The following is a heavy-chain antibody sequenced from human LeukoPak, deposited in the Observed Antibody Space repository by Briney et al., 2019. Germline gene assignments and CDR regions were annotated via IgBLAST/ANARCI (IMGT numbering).Heavy chain of an antibody. V-gene: IGHV1-2*02. Sequence: ASVKVSCKASGYTFTGYYMHWVRQAPGQGLEWMGWINPNSGGTNYAQKFQGRVTMTRDTSISTAYMELSRLRSDDTAVYYCARVYSGSYYSWFDPWGQGTLVTVSS. CDR2: INPNSGGT. J-gene: IGHJ5*02. CDR1: GYTFTGYY. CDR3: ARVYSGSYYSWFDP. D-gene: IGHD1-26*01.